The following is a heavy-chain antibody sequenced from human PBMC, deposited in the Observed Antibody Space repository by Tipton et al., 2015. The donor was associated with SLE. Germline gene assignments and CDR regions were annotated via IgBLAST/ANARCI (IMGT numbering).Heavy chain of an antibody. D-gene: IGHD3-16*01. CDR1: GFTFSNYG. Sequence: QLVQSGGGVVQSGKSLRLSCTASGFTFSNYGMLWVRQAPGKGLEWVAIIWFDGSKQYYADSVKGRFTISRDSSKNTLFLQMNSLRAEDTAVYYCARDLGNVDLGTTYSDSWGRGTLVTVSS. J-gene: IGHJ4*02. CDR3: ARDLGNVDLGTTYSDS. CDR2: IWFDGSKQ. V-gene: IGHV3-33*01.